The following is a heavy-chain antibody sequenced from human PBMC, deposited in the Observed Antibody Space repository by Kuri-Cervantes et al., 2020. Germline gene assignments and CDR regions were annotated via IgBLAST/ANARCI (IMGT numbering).Heavy chain of an antibody. V-gene: IGHV3-66*01. J-gene: IGHJ6*02. D-gene: IGHD6-19*01. CDR3: ARRSGYYYGMDV. CDR2: IFGGGST. Sequence: GGSLRLSCAASGFTVTSNYMSWVRQAPGKGLEWVSVIFGGGSTYYADSVKGRFTISRDNSKNTLYLQMNNLRAEDTAVYYCARRSGYYYGMDVWGQGTTVTDSS. CDR1: GFTVTSNY.